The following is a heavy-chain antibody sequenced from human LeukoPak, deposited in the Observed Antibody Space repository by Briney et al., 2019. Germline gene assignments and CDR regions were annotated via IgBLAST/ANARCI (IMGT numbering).Heavy chain of an antibody. Sequence: PSETLSLTCTVSGYSISSGYYWGWLRQPPGEGLEWIGSIYYSGSTYYNPSLKSRVTISVDTSKNQFSLKLSSVTAADTAVYYCARFDPGTYYYGSGSYFFDYWGQGTLVTVSS. CDR2: IYYSGST. CDR1: GYSISSGYY. J-gene: IGHJ4*02. CDR3: ARFDPGTYYYGSGSYFFDY. D-gene: IGHD3-10*01. V-gene: IGHV4-38-2*02.